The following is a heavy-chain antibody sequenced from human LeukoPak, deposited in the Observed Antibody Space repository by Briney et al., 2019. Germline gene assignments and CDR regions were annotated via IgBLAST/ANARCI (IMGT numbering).Heavy chain of an antibody. D-gene: IGHD5-24*01. J-gene: IGHJ4*02. CDR1: GFTVSSNY. CDR2: IYSDGRT. Sequence: GGSLRLSCAGSGFTVSSNYMTWVRQAPGKGLEWVSVIYSDGRTYYADSVKGRFTISRDNSKNTVYLQMNSLRAEDTALYYCALAGYRGSGLGVWGQGTLVTVSS. V-gene: IGHV3-53*01. CDR3: ALAGYRGSGLGV.